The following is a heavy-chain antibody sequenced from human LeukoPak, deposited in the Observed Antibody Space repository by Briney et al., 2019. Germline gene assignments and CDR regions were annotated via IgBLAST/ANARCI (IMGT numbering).Heavy chain of an antibody. V-gene: IGHV3-7*01. CDR2: MKHDGSEK. Sequence: GGSLRLSCAASGFSFSSSWMSWVRQAPGKGLEWVANMKHDGSEKYYVDSVKGRFTISRDNAKNSLYLQMNSLKVEDTAAYYCAGDSGDWILPDYWGQGTLVTVSS. CDR3: AGDSGDWILPDY. D-gene: IGHD3/OR15-3a*01. CDR1: GFSFSSSW. J-gene: IGHJ4*02.